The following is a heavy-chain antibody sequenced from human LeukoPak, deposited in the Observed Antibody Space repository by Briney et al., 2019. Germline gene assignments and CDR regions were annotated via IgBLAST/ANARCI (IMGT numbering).Heavy chain of an antibody. J-gene: IGHJ4*02. Sequence: GGSLRLSCAASGFTFSSYGMHWVRQAPGKGLEWVSSITTSSRHMFYADSVKGRFTISRDNAKNSLYLQMDSLRTEDTAVYYCARDPTAGDYWGQGTLVTVSS. CDR3: ARDPTAGDY. CDR2: ITTSSRHM. V-gene: IGHV3-21*01. CDR1: GFTFSSYG.